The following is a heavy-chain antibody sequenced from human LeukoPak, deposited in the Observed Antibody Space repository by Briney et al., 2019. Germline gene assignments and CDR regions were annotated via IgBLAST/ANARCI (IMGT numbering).Heavy chain of an antibody. J-gene: IGHJ5*02. CDR2: VSPYNGDT. Sequence: ASVKVSCKASGYTFSSYGVNWVRQAPGQGLEWMGWVSPYNGDTNYAQKFQDRVTMTTDTSTNTAYMELRSLRSDDTAVYYCARGRDWFDPWGQGTLVTVSS. V-gene: IGHV1-18*01. CDR3: ARGRDWFDP. CDR1: GYTFSSYG.